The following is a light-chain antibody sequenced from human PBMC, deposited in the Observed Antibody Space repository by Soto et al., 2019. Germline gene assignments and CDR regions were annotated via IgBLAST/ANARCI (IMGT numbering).Light chain of an antibody. V-gene: IGKV3D-20*01. CDR2: DAS. CDR1: QSVSSNY. Sequence: ETVLTQSPATLSLSPGERATLSCRASQSVSSNYLAWYQHKRGLAPRLLIYDASSRATGIPDRFSGSGSGTDFTLTISRLEPEDFAVYYCQQYGSSPTFGQGTRLEIK. J-gene: IGKJ5*01. CDR3: QQYGSSPT.